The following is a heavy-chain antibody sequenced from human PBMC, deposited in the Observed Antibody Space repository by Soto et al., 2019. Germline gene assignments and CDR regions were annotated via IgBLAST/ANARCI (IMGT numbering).Heavy chain of an antibody. D-gene: IGHD2-8*01. Sequence: GESLKISCKGSGYSFTNYWIGWVRQMPGKGLEWMGIIYPGDSDTRYSPSFQGQVTISADKSISTAYLRWSSLKASDTAMYYCARNKWVWNQDKVYATGSPDYYYYGMDVWGQGTTVTVSS. CDR2: IYPGDSDT. J-gene: IGHJ6*02. V-gene: IGHV5-51*01. CDR3: ARNKWVWNQDKVYATGSPDYYYYGMDV. CDR1: GYSFTNYW.